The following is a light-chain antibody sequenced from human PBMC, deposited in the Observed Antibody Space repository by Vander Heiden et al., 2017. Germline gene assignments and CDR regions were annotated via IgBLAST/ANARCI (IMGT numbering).Light chain of an antibody. Sequence: ELVLTPSPGTLSLSPGERATLSCRASQSVSSSYLAWYQQKPGQAPRLLIYGASSRATGIPDRFSGSGSGTDFTLTISRLEPEDFAVYYCHQYGSSPFTFGPGTKVDIK. CDR1: QSVSSSY. J-gene: IGKJ3*01. CDR3: HQYGSSPFT. V-gene: IGKV3-20*01. CDR2: GAS.